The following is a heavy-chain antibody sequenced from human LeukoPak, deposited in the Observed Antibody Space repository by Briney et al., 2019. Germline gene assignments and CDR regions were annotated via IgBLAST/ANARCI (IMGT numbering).Heavy chain of an antibody. V-gene: IGHV1-2*02. CDR2: IHPKTGQT. D-gene: IGHD2-15*01. J-gene: IGHJ5*02. CDR1: GYTFIDNF. CDR3: ARVQGYCSGGSCYSDWFDP. Sequence: GASVTVSCKASGYTFIDNFFHWVRQAPGQGLEWVGWIHPKTGQTHYAQNFQGRVTLTRDTSISTAYMELSRLRSDDTAVYYCARVQGYCSGGSCYSDWFDPWGQGTLVTVSS.